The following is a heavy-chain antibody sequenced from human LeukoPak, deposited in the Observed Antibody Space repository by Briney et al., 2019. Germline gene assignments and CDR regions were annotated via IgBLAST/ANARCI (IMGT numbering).Heavy chain of an antibody. D-gene: IGHD2-2*01. Sequence: PSETLSLTCTVSGGSISSYYWSWIRQPAGKGLEWIGRIYTSGSTNYNPSLKSRVTISVDRSKNQFSLKLSSVTAADTAVYYCARYYCSSTSCFFDYWGQGTLVTVSS. CDR2: IYTSGST. V-gene: IGHV4-4*07. J-gene: IGHJ4*02. CDR1: GGSISSYY. CDR3: ARYYCSSTSCFFDY.